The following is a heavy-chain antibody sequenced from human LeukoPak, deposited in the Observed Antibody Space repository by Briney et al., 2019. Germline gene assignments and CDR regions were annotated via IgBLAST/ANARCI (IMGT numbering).Heavy chain of an antibody. V-gene: IGHV3-74*01. CDR2: INTDGSGT. CDR1: GFTFSTYW. Sequence: GGSLRLSCAASGFTFSTYWMHWVRQAPGKGLVWVSRINTDGSGTTYADSVKGRFTISRDNAKNTLYLQMNSLRAEDTAVYYCARGRYAFDIWGQGTMVTVSS. J-gene: IGHJ3*02. CDR3: ARGRYAFDI.